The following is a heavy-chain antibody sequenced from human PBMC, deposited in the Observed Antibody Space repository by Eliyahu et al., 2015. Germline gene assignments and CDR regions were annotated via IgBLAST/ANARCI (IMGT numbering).Heavy chain of an antibody. V-gene: IGHV3-43D*04. Sequence: EVQLVESGGVVVQPGGSLRLSCAASGFTFDDYAMHWVRQAPGKGLEWVSLISWDGGSTYYADSVKGRFTISRDNSKNSLYLQMNSLRAEDTALYYCAKDNREWAYYGMDVWGQGTTVTVSS. CDR1: GFTFDDYA. D-gene: IGHD3-3*01. CDR2: ISWDGGST. CDR3: AKDNREWAYYGMDV. J-gene: IGHJ6*02.